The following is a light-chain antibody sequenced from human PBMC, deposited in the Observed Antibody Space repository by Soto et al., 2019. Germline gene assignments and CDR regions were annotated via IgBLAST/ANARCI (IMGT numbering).Light chain of an antibody. J-gene: IGKJ1*01. V-gene: IGKV1-5*03. CDR2: KAS. CDR3: QQYSDLWT. CDR1: RSIINW. Sequence: DIQLKQSPATLSASVGDRVTITCRASRSIINWLAWYQQKSGKGPKLLIYKASKLQTGVPSRFSGSGYGTEFTLTISSLQPDDVATYYWQQYSDLWTFGQGTKVDIK.